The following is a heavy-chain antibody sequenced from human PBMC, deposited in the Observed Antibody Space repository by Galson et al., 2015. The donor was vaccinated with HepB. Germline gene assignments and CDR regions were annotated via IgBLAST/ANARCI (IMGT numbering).Heavy chain of an antibody. J-gene: IGHJ5*02. V-gene: IGHV5-51*01. Sequence: QSGAEVKKPGESLKISCQGSGYNFTNYWIGWVRQMPGKGLEWMGIIYPGDSDTTYSPSFQGQVTISADKSISTAYLEWSSLKAPDTAIYFCSRHCSRPPPPFTGGSAFGPGWFDPWGQGTLVTVSS. CDR3: SRHCSRPPPPFTGGSAFGPGWFDP. CDR2: IYPGDSDT. CDR1: GYNFTNYW. D-gene: IGHD3-3*02.